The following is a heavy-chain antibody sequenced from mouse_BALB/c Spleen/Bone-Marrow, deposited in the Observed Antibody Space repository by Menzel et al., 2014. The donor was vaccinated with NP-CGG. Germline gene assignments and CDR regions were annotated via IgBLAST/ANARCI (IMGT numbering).Heavy chain of an antibody. J-gene: IGHJ2*01. Sequence: EVMLVESGGGLVQPGDSLRLSCATSGFTFTDYYMNWVRQPPGKALEWLGFIRNKANGYTTEYSASVKGRFTISGDNSQSILYLQMNTLRAEDSATYYCARDRGLTYFDYWGQGTTLTVSS. CDR3: ARDRGLTYFDY. V-gene: IGHV7-3*02. CDR1: GFTFTDYY. CDR2: IRNKANGYTT. D-gene: IGHD2-4*01.